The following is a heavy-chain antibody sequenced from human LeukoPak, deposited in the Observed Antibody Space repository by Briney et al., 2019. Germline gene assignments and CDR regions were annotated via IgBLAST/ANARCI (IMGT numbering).Heavy chain of an antibody. Sequence: GGSLRLSCAASGFSFSSYNMNWVRLAPGKGLEWVSSITTSSSYTFYADSVKGRFTISRDNAKNSLDLQMNSLRAEDTAVYYCAREVNDINNFWGQGTLVTVSS. CDR3: AREVNDINNF. CDR1: GFSFSSYN. CDR2: ITTSSSYT. J-gene: IGHJ4*02. D-gene: IGHD3-9*01. V-gene: IGHV3-21*01.